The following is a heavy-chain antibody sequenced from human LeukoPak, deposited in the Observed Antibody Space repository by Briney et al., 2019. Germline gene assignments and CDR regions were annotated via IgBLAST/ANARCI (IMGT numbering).Heavy chain of an antibody. Sequence: PGGPLRSSFAASGFPFSSKYMSWGRQTPGKGLQGVALIYSSGDAYTPDSVKGRFTISRDDSENTLYLQMDSLRADDTAAYYCATGYYFGSGSYGYLDYWGQGTLVTVSS. CDR2: IYSSGDA. CDR1: GFPFSSKY. CDR3: ATGYYFGSGSYGYLDY. D-gene: IGHD3-10*01. V-gene: IGHV3-53*01. J-gene: IGHJ4*02.